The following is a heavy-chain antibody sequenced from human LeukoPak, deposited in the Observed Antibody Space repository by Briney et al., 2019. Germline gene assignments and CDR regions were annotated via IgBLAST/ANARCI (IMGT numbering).Heavy chain of an antibody. D-gene: IGHD5-18*01. J-gene: IGHJ4*02. V-gene: IGHV4-39*07. CDR3: ARARVQLWPYYFDY. CDR1: GGSISSSSYY. Sequence: ASETLSLTCTVSGGSISSSSYYWGWIRQPPGKGLEWIGSIYYSGSTYYNPSLKSRVTISVDTSKNQFSLKLSSVTAADTAVYYCARARVQLWPYYFDYWGQGTLVTLSS. CDR2: IYYSGST.